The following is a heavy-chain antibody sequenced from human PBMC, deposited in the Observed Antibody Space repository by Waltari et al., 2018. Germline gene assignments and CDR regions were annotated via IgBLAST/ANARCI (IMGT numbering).Heavy chain of an antibody. CDR2: IKQDGSEK. CDR1: GFTFSSYW. CDR3: ASSPGPYYYGMDV. V-gene: IGHV3-7*01. Sequence: EVQLVESGGGLVQPGGSLRLSCAASGFTFSSYWMSWVRQAPGKGWEWVANIKQDGSEKYYVDSVKGRFTISRDNAKNSLYLQMNSLRAEDTAVYYCASSPGPYYYGMDVWGQGTTVTVSS. J-gene: IGHJ6*02.